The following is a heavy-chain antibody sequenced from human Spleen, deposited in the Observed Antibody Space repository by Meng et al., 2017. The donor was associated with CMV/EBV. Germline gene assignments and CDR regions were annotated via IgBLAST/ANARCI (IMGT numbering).Heavy chain of an antibody. D-gene: IGHD3-10*01. V-gene: IGHV4-61*01. J-gene: IGHJ4*02. CDR2: VYYIGST. Sequence: SETLSLTCTVSGGSVSGGNYYWTWIRQSPGKRLEWIGYVYYIGSTNYNPSLASRATVSLDKSKNQFSLRLTSVTAADTAVYFCAGEGSGSGLFDYWGQGALVTVSS. CDR1: GGSVSGGNYY. CDR3: AGEGSGSGLFDY.